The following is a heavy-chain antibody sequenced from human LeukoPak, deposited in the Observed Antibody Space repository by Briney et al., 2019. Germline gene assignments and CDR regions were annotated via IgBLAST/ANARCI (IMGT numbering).Heavy chain of an antibody. CDR3: ARDYGGYSSGWYSYYYYYGMDV. CDR1: GYTFTSYG. V-gene: IGHV1-18*01. CDR2: ISAYNGNT. J-gene: IGHJ6*02. D-gene: IGHD6-19*01. Sequence: ASVKVSCKASGYTFTSYGISWVRQAPGQGLEWMGWISAYNGNTNYAQKLQARVTMTTDTSTSTAYMELRSLRSDDTAVYYCARDYGGYSSGWYSYYYYYGMDVWGQGTTVTVSS.